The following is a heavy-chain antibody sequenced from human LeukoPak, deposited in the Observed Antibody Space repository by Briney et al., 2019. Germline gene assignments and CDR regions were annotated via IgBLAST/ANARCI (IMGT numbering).Heavy chain of an antibody. CDR3: ARLGGYYDSSGYLWDY. Sequence: TSETLSLTCAVYGGSFSGYYWSWIRQPPGKGLEWIGEINHSGSTNYNPSLKSRLTISVDTSKNQFSLKLSSVTAADTAVYYCARLGGYYDSSGYLWDYWGQGTLVTVSS. J-gene: IGHJ4*02. CDR2: INHSGST. CDR1: GGSFSGYY. V-gene: IGHV4-34*01. D-gene: IGHD3-22*01.